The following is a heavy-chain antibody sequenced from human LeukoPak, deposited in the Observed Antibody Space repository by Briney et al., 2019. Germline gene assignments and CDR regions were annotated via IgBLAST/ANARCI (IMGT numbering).Heavy chain of an antibody. J-gene: IGHJ5*02. CDR2: IKSKTDGGTT. V-gene: IGHV3-15*01. Sequence: GGSLRLSCAASGFTFSNAWMSWLRQAPGKGLEWVGRIKSKTDGGTTDYAAPVKGRFTISRDDSKNTLYLQMNSLKTEDTAVYYCSKIFFSGFDPWGQGTLVTVSS. CDR1: GFTFSNAW. D-gene: IGHD2/OR15-2a*01. CDR3: SKIFFSGFDP.